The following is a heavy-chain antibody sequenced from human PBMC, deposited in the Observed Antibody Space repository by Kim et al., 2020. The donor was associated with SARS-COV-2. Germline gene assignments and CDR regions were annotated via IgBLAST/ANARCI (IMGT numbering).Heavy chain of an antibody. V-gene: IGHV3-74*01. D-gene: IGHD1-26*01. CDR3: ARAKSLVGASFDS. CDR1: GFTFSSHW. Sequence: GGSLRLSCAASGFTFSSHWMRWVRQAPGKGLVWASRINSDGSITSYADSVKGRFTISRDNAKSTLYLQMNSLRVEDTAVYYCARAKSLVGASFDSWGQGILVTVSS. CDR2: INSDGSIT. J-gene: IGHJ4*02.